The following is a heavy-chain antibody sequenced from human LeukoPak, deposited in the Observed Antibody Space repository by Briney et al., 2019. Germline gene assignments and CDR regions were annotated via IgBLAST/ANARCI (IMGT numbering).Heavy chain of an antibody. V-gene: IGHV3-23*01. Sequence: GGSLRLSCAASGFTFSSYAMSWVRQAPGKGLEWVSAISGSGGSTYYADSVKGRFTISRDNSKNTLYLQMNSLRAEDTALYYCAKDLYESSGWYGGSYWGGGALVTVPS. D-gene: IGHD6-19*01. J-gene: IGHJ4*02. CDR3: AKDLYESSGWYGGSY. CDR2: ISGSGGST. CDR1: GFTFSSYA.